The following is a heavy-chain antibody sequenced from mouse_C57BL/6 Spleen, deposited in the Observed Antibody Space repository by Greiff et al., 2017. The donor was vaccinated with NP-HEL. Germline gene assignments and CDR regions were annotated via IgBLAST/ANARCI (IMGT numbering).Heavy chain of an antibody. Sequence: QVQLQQSGPELVKPGASVKISCTASGYAFSSSWMNWVKQRPGKGLEWIVRIYPGDGDTNYNGKFQGKATLTADKSSSPAYMQLSSLTSEDSAVYFCARERFIKADVWGTGTTVTVSS. CDR2: IYPGDGDT. CDR1: GYAFSSSW. V-gene: IGHV1-82*01. J-gene: IGHJ1*03. D-gene: IGHD1-1*01. CDR3: ARERFIKADV.